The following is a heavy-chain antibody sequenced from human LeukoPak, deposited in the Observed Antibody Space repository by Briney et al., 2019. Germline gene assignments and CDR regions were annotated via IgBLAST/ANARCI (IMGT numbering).Heavy chain of an antibody. CDR2: IYSGGST. Sequence: GGSPRLSCVASGFIVSDNYMSWVRQAPGKGLEWVSVIYSGGSTFYADSVKGRFTISRDNSKNTLYLQLNSLRVEDTAVYYCARRYYAMDVWGQGTTVTVSS. CDR1: GFIVSDNY. J-gene: IGHJ6*02. D-gene: IGHD3-3*01. CDR3: ARRYYAMDV. V-gene: IGHV3-53*01.